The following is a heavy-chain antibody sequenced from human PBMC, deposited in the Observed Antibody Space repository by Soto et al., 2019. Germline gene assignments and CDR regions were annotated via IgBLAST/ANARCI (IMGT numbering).Heavy chain of an antibody. CDR2: MNPNSGNT. D-gene: IGHD3-9*01. J-gene: IGHJ3*02. V-gene: IGHV1-8*01. Sequence: QVQLVQSGAEVKKPGASVKVSCKASGYTFTSYDINWVRQATGQGLEWMGWMNPNSGNTGYAQKFQGRVTMTRHTSISTAYMELSSLRSEDTAVYYCAVTCYDILTGYPDAFDIWGQGTMVTVSS. CDR1: GYTFTSYD. CDR3: AVTCYDILTGYPDAFDI.